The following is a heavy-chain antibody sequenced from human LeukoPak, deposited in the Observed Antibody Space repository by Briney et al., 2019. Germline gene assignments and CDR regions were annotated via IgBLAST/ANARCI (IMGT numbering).Heavy chain of an antibody. CDR2: ISGSGGST. D-gene: IGHD5-24*01. CDR1: GFTFNDHY. Sequence: GGSLRLSCAASGFTFNDHYMDWVRQAPGKGLEWVSAISGSGGSTYYADSVKGRFTISRDNSKNTLYLQMNSLRAEDTAVYYCAKVRDGYPDYWGQGTLVTVSS. V-gene: IGHV3-23*01. CDR3: AKVRDGYPDY. J-gene: IGHJ4*02.